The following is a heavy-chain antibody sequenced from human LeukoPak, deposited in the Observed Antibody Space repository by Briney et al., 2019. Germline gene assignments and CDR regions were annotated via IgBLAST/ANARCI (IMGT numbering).Heavy chain of an antibody. Sequence: PSETLSLTCSVSGGSLSSSSYYWGWIRQPPGKGLEWIGTIYYSGSTYYNPSLKSRVTISVDTSKNQFSLKLSSVTAADTAVYYCARDASTPFDIWGQGTMVTVSS. V-gene: IGHV4-39*07. CDR2: IYYSGST. CDR1: GGSLSSSSYY. J-gene: IGHJ3*02. CDR3: ARDASTPFDI.